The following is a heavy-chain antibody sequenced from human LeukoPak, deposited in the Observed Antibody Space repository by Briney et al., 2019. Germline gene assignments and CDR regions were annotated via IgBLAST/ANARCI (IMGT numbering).Heavy chain of an antibody. CDR1: GFTFSSYA. CDR3: AKDAHYYDSSGYYSDWFDP. D-gene: IGHD3-22*01. J-gene: IGHJ5*02. CDR2: ISYDGSNK. Sequence: GGSLRLSCAASGFTFSSYAMHWVRQAPGKGLEWVAVISYDGSNKYYADSVKGRFTISRDNSKNTLYLQMNSLRAENTAVYYCAKDAHYYDSSGYYSDWFDPWGQGTLVTVSS. V-gene: IGHV3-30-3*01.